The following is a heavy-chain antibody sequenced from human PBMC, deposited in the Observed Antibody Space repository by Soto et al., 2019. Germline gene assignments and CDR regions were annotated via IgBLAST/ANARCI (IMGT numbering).Heavy chain of an antibody. Sequence: QVQLVESGGDVVQPGRSLRLSCVVSGFTFSTHCMHWVRQAPGKGLEWVAVTGYEGRFGHYADSVKGRFTISRDNSMNTLYLQMNSLRVEDTAIYYCARELYRESDGALDSWGRGTLVTVSS. CDR1: GFTFSTHC. D-gene: IGHD3-16*02. V-gene: IGHV3-30*04. CDR3: ARELYRESDGALDS. CDR2: TGYEGRFG. J-gene: IGHJ3*01.